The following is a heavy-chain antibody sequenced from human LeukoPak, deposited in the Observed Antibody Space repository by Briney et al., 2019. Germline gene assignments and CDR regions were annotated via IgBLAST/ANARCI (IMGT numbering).Heavy chain of an antibody. D-gene: IGHD6-13*01. CDR2: IHDSRSK. Sequence: SQTLSLTCSVSGASISNGGYFWSWIRQHPGGGLEWIGYIHDSRSKYYNPSLKSRVTISVDMSKNQFSLKLSSVTAADTAVYYCARDANPVAAGTYNWFDPWGQGTLVTVSS. V-gene: IGHV4-31*03. CDR3: ARDANPVAAGTYNWFDP. CDR1: GASISNGGYF. J-gene: IGHJ5*02.